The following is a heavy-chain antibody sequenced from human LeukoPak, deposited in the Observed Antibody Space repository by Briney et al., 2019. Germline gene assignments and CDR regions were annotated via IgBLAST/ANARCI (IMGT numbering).Heavy chain of an antibody. D-gene: IGHD2-2*02. CDR1: GFTFSSYA. V-gene: IGHV3-23*01. CDR2: ISGSGGST. J-gene: IGHJ4*02. CDR3: AKFLEGYCSCTSCYTALDY. Sequence: GGSLRLTCAASGFTFSSYAMSWGRQAPGKGLEWVSAISGSGGSTYYADSVKGRFTISRDNSKNTLYLQMDSLRAEDTAVYYCAKFLEGYCSCTSCYTALDYWGQGTLVTVSP.